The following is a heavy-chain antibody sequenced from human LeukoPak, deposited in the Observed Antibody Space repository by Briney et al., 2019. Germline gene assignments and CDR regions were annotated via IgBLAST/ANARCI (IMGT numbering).Heavy chain of an antibody. CDR1: GGTFSSYA. D-gene: IGHD4-17*01. CDR3: AREDGGYGDYGISPDAFDI. J-gene: IGHJ3*02. Sequence: GASVKVSCKASGGTFSSYAISWVRQAPGQGIEWMGGIIPIFGTANYAQKFQGRVTITADESTSTAYMELSGLRSEDTAVYYCAREDGGYGDYGISPDAFDIWGQGTMVTVSS. V-gene: IGHV1-69*01. CDR2: IIPIFGTA.